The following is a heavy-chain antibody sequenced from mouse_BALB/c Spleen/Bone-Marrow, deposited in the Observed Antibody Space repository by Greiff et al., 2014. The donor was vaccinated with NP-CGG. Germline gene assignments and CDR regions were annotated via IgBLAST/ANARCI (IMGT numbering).Heavy chain of an antibody. CDR1: GYAFSRSW. Sequence: LQESGAELVRPGSSVKISCKASGYAFSRSWMNWVKQRPGQGLEWIGQIYPGDDDTNYSGKFKGRATLTADKSSGTAYMQLSSLTSEDSAVYFCAGSTPLAYWGQGTLVTVS. D-gene: IGHD1-1*01. CDR3: AGSTPLAY. V-gene: IGHV1-80*01. J-gene: IGHJ3*01. CDR2: IYPGDDDT.